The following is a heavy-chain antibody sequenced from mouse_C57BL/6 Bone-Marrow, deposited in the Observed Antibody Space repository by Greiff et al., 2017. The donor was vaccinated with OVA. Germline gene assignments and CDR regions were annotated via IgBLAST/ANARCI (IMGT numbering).Heavy chain of an antibody. Sequence: EVQGVESGPELVKPGASVKISCKASGYSFTDYNMNWVKQSNGKSLEWIGVINPNYGTTSYNQKFKGKATLTVDQSSSTAYMQLNSLTSEDSAVYYCARIYYYGSSLYYYAMDYWGQGTSVTVSS. J-gene: IGHJ4*01. CDR2: INPNYGTT. CDR1: GYSFTDYN. CDR3: ARIYYYGSSLYYYAMDY. D-gene: IGHD1-1*01. V-gene: IGHV1-39*01.